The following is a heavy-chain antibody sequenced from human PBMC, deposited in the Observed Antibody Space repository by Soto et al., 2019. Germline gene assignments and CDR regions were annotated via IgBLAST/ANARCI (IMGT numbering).Heavy chain of an antibody. J-gene: IGHJ4*02. CDR3: VKQKWELLNYYFDY. Sequence: EVQLVESGGGLVQPGGSLRLSCAASGFTFSSYSMNWVRQAPGKGLEYVSAISSNGGSTYYADSVKGRFTISRDNSKNTLYLQMSSLRAEDTAVYYCVKQKWELLNYYFDYWGQGTLVTVSS. V-gene: IGHV3-64D*06. D-gene: IGHD1-26*01. CDR2: ISSNGGST. CDR1: GFTFSSYS.